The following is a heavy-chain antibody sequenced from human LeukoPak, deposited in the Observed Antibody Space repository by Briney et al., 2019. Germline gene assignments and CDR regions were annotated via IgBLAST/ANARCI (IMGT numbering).Heavy chain of an antibody. D-gene: IGHD3-22*01. CDR1: GGSISSYY. J-gene: IGHJ4*02. CDR3: ASRKPYYYDSSGYYY. CDR2: IYYSGST. Sequence: PSETLSLTCTVSGGSISSYYWGWIRQPPGKGLEWIGSIYYSGSTYYNPSLKSRVTISVDTSKNQFSLKLSSVTAADTAVYYCASRKPYYYDSSGYYYWGQGTLVTVSS. V-gene: IGHV4-39*01.